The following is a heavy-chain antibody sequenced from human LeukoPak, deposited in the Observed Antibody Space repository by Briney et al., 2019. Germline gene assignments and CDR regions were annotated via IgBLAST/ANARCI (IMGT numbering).Heavy chain of an antibody. CDR1: GFTFSSYA. D-gene: IGHD3-9*01. CDR2: ISGSGGST. CDR3: AKVYDILTGYYSPKYYFDY. V-gene: IGHV3-23*01. Sequence: PGGPLRLSCAASGFTFSSYAMSWVRQAPGKGLEWVSAISGSGGSTYYADSVKGRFTISRDNSKNTLYLQMNSLRAEDTAVYYCAKVYDILTGYYSPKYYFDYWGQGTLVTVSS. J-gene: IGHJ4*02.